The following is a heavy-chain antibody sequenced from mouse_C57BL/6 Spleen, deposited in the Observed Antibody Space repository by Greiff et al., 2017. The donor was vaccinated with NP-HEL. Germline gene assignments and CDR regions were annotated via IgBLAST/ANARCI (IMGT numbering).Heavy chain of an antibody. Sequence: QVQLQQSGAELAKPGASVKLSCKASGYTFTSYWMHWVKQRPGQGLEWIGYINPSSGYTKYNQKFKDKATSTADKSSSTAYMQLSSLTYEDSAVYYCAKEGNAMDYWGQGTSVTVSS. V-gene: IGHV1-7*01. J-gene: IGHJ4*01. CDR2: INPSSGYT. CDR1: GYTFTSYW. CDR3: AKEGNAMDY.